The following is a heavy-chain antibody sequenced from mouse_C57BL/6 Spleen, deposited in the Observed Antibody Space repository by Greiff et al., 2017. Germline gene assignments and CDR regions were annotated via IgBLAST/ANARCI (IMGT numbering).Heavy chain of an antibody. CDR1: GFTFSDYG. J-gene: IGHJ3*01. Sequence: EVMLVESGGGLVKPGGSLKLSCAASGFTFSDYGMHWVRQAPEKGLEWVAYISSGSSTIYYADTVKGRFTISRDNAKNTLFLQMTSLRSEDTAIYYCARLGGYLSFAYWGQGTLVTVSA. D-gene: IGHD2-2*01. V-gene: IGHV5-17*01. CDR2: ISSGSSTI. CDR3: ARLGGYLSFAY.